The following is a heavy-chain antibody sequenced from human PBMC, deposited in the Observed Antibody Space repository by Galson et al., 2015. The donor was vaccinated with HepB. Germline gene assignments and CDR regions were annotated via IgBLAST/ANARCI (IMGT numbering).Heavy chain of an antibody. CDR1: GFIFSRYS. J-gene: IGHJ4*02. CDR3: AREIDYDFWSGPLDY. D-gene: IGHD3-3*01. CDR2: ISAVGTKI. V-gene: IGHV3-48*03. Sequence: SLRLSCAASGFIFSRYSMNWVRQVPGRGLEWVSYISAVGTKIRYANSVKGRFTISRDNAKNSLYLQMNSLRAEDTAFYYCAREIDYDFWSGPLDYWGQGTLVTVSS.